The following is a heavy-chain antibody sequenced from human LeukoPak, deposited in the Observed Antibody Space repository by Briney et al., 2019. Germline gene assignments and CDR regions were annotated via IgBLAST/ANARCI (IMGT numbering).Heavy chain of an antibody. CDR3: ARDSYDFWSGYYYYYYGMDV. D-gene: IGHD3-3*01. V-gene: IGHV3-66*01. Sequence: GGSLRLSCAASGFTVSSNYMSWVRQAPGKGLEWVSVIYSGGSTYYADSVKGGFTISRDNSKNTLYLQMNSLRAEDTAVYYCARDSYDFWSGYYYYYYGMDVWGQGTTVTVSS. CDR2: IYSGGST. J-gene: IGHJ6*02. CDR1: GFTVSSNY.